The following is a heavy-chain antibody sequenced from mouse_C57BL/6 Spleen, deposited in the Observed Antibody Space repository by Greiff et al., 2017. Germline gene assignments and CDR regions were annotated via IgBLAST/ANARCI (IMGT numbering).Heavy chain of an antibody. J-gene: IGHJ4*01. D-gene: IGHD2-4*01. Sequence: EVKLMESGAELVRPGSSVKMSCKTSGYTFTSYGINWVKQRPGQGLEWIGYIYIGNGYTEYNEKFKGKATLTSDTSSSTAYMQLSSLTSEDAAIDFCARKTYDYDEAMDYWGQGTSVTVSA. CDR2: IYIGNGYT. V-gene: IGHV1-58*01. CDR1: GYTFTSYG. CDR3: ARKTYDYDEAMDY.